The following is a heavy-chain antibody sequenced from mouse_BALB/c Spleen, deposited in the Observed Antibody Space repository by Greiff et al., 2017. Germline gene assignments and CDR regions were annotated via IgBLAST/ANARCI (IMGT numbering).Heavy chain of an antibody. J-gene: IGHJ4*01. V-gene: IGHV1-4*01. D-gene: IGHD2-14*01. CDR1: GYAFSSYW. CDR3: SSGYYTYDASMAY. Sequence: QVQLQQSGAELVRPGSSVKMSCKASGYAFSSYWMHWVKQRPGQGLEWIGYINPSNGYTEYNQKFKDKATLTADKSSSTAYMQLSSLTSEDSAVYSFSSGYYTYDASMAYWGQGTSVTVSS. CDR2: INPSNGYT.